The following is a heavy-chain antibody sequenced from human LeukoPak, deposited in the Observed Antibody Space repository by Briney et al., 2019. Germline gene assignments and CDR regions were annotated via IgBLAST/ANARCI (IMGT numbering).Heavy chain of an antibody. D-gene: IGHD3-3*01. Sequence: PSETLSLTCTVSGGSISSYYWSWIRQPAGKGLEWIGRIYTSGSANYNPSLKSRVTMSVDTSKNQFSLKLSSVTAADTAVYYRARGPYDFWSGYFDYWGQGTLVTVSS. CDR1: GGSISSYY. V-gene: IGHV4-4*07. J-gene: IGHJ4*02. CDR2: IYTSGSA. CDR3: ARGPYDFWSGYFDY.